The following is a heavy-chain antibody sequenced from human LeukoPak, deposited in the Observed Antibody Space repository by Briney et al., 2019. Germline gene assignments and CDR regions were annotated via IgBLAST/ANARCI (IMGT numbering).Heavy chain of an antibody. Sequence: GGSLRPSCAASGFTFSSYTMNWVRQAPGKGLEWVSSITSSSSYIYYVDSAKGRFTISRDNAKNSLFLQMNSLRAEDTAVYYCARVLSGTLTFDHWGQGTLVAVSS. CDR2: ITSSSSYI. J-gene: IGHJ4*02. V-gene: IGHV3-21*01. D-gene: IGHD3-9*01. CDR3: ARVLSGTLTFDH. CDR1: GFTFSSYT.